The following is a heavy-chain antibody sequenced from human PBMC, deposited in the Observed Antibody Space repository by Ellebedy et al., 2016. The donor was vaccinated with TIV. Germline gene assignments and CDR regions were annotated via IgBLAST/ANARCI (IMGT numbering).Heavy chain of an antibody. D-gene: IGHD4-17*01. V-gene: IGHV3-23*01. CDR1: GFSFSGYA. Sequence: GESLKISCAASGFSFSGYAMSWVRQAPGKGLEWVSSISKSGSSTYYADSEKGRFTVSRDNSKNMVYLQLNSLTAEDTAVYYCVKEGEGGDYNSHFQYWGQGNLVTVSS. CDR2: ISKSGSST. CDR3: VKEGEGGDYNSHFQY. J-gene: IGHJ4*02.